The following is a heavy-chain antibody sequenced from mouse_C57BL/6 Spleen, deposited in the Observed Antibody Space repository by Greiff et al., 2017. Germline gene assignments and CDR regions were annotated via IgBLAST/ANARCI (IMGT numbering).Heavy chain of an antibody. V-gene: IGHV1-64*01. D-gene: IGHD2-5*01. CDR2: IHPNSGST. Sequence: QVQLQQPGAELVKPGASVKLSCKASGYTFTSYWMHWVKQRPGQGLEWIGMIHPNSGSTNYNEKFKSKATLTVDKSSSTAYMQLSSLTSEDSAVYYCARTYYSKQGFDYWGQGTTLTVSS. CDR1: GYTFTSYW. J-gene: IGHJ2*01. CDR3: ARTYYSKQGFDY.